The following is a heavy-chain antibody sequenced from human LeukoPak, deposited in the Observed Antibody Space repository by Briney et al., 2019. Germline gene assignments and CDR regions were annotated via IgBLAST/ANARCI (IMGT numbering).Heavy chain of an antibody. CDR1: GYTFTNYD. CDR2: MNPNSGNT. D-gene: IGHD6-13*01. Sequence: ASVKVSCKASGYTFTNYDINWVRQASGQGLEWMGWMNPNSGNTGSAQKFQGRVTMTSNTPISTAYMELSSLRSEDTAVYYCARGLRREQQLLRAFDYWGQGTPVTVS. CDR3: ARGLRREQQLLRAFDY. V-gene: IGHV1-8*01. J-gene: IGHJ4*02.